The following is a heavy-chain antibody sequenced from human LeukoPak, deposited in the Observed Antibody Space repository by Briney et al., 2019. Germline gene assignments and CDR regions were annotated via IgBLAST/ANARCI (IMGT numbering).Heavy chain of an antibody. D-gene: IGHD5-24*01. J-gene: IGHJ4*02. CDR3: ARTRRWLQLGFDY. CDR1: GGSISSYY. V-gene: IGHV4-59*01. Sequence: SETLSLTCTVSGGSISSYYWSWIRQPPGKGLEWIGYIYYSGSTNYNPSLKSRVTISVDTSKNQFSLKLSSVTAADTAVHYCARTRRWLQLGFDYWGQGTLVTVSS. CDR2: IYYSGST.